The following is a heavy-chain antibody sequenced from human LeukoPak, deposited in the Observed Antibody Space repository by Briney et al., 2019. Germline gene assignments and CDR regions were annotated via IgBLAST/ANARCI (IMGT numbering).Heavy chain of an antibody. CDR2: IWYDGSNK. CDR3: AKGSANSYFDY. J-gene: IGHJ4*02. Sequence: GRSLRLSCAASGFTFSSYGMPWFRQSPGKGLEWVAVIWYDGSNKYYAGSVKSRFTISRDNSKNTLYLQMNSLSAKDKAVYYCAKGSANSYFDYWGQGTLVTVSS. D-gene: IGHD4-11*01. V-gene: IGHV3-33*06. CDR1: GFTFSSYG.